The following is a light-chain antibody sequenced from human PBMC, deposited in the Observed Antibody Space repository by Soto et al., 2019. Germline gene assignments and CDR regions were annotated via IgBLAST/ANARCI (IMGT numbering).Light chain of an antibody. J-gene: IGLJ3*02. CDR3: SSYTNRNTVV. V-gene: IGLV2-14*03. CDR2: DVT. Sequence: QSALTQPASVSGSPGQSITIFFTGTSSDVGGYNYVSWYQQRPGKPPTLMIYDVTNRPSGVSNRFSGSKSGSTASLTISGLQAEDEGDYYCSSYTNRNTVVFGGGTKVTVL. CDR1: SSDVGGYNY.